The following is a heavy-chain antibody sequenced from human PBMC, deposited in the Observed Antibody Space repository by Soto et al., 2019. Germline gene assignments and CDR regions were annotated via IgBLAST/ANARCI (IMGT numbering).Heavy chain of an antibody. D-gene: IGHD3-10*01. CDR3: ARVGLISLGELPYDF. CDR2: INAGSDNT. V-gene: IGHV1-3*01. J-gene: IGHJ4*02. Sequence: QVQLVQSGAEVKKPGASVKVSCKASGYTFTTYPIHWVRQAPGQRLEWMGWINAGSDNTKYSQKFQDRVTITRDTSTSTVYMELSSLRSEDTAVYFCARVGLISLGELPYDFWGQGTLVTVSS. CDR1: GYTFTTYP.